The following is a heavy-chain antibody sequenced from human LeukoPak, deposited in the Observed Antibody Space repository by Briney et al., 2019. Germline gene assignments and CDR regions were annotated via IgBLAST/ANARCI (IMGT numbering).Heavy chain of an antibody. D-gene: IGHD3-10*01. CDR3: ARSPGDLWSRSRFEMHNWYDP. V-gene: IGHV1-8*01. Sequence: GASVKVSCKASGYTFTSYDINWVRQATGQGLEWMGWMNPNSGNTGYAQKFQGRVTMTRNTSISTAYMELSSLRSEDTAVYYCARSPGDLWSRSRFEMHNWYDPWGQGTLVTVSS. CDR1: GYTFTSYD. J-gene: IGHJ5*02. CDR2: MNPNSGNT.